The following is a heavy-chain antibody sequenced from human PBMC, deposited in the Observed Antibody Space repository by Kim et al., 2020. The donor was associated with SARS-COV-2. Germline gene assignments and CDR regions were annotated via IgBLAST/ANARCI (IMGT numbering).Heavy chain of an antibody. V-gene: IGHV3-23*01. CDR3: AKGRVYADLSYFDL. CDR1: GFTFSSYA. J-gene: IGHJ2*01. D-gene: IGHD2-8*01. CDR2: ISNSGGST. Sequence: GGSLRLSCAASGFTFSSYAMNWVRQAPGKGLEWVSIISNSGGSTYYADSVKGRFTISRDNSKNTLYLQMNSRRAEDTAVYHCAKGRVYADLSYFDLWGRGTLVTVSS.